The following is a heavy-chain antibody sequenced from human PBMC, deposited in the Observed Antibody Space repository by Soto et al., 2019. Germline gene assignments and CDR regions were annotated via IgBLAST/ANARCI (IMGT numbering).Heavy chain of an antibody. CDR1: GGSFSGYY. CDR2: INHSGST. V-gene: IGHV4-34*01. Sequence: SETLSLTCAVYGGSFSGYYWSWIRQPPGKGLEWIGEINHSGSTNYNPSLKSRVTISVDTSKNQFSLKLSSVTAADTAVYYCARGRGLRYFDWSSPTYYYMAVWGKGTKVTVSS. D-gene: IGHD3-9*01. CDR3: ARGRGLRYFDWSSPTYYYMAV. J-gene: IGHJ6*03.